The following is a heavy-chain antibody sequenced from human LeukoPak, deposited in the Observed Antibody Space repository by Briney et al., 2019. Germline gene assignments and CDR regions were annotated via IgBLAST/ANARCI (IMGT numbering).Heavy chain of an antibody. CDR3: ARVFRGAVTSNWFDP. J-gene: IGHJ5*02. Sequence: SETLSLTCTVSGDSISDFSWTWIRQTPGKGLEWIGFISSSGTSHYSPSLESRVTFSLDTSKSQFSLSLKSVAAADTAVYYCARVFRGAVTSNWFDPWGQGILVTVSS. CDR2: ISSSGTS. D-gene: IGHD3-3*01. V-gene: IGHV4-59*01. CDR1: GDSISDFS.